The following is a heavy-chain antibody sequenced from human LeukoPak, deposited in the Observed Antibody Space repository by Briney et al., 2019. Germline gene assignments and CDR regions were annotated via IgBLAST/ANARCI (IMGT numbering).Heavy chain of an antibody. CDR2: IKQDGSQS. V-gene: IGHV3-7*01. J-gene: IGHJ4*02. D-gene: IGHD2/OR15-2a*01. CDR1: GFTFSSYG. Sequence: GGFLRLSCAASGFTFSSYGMHWVRQAPGKGLEWVAHIKQDGSQSPYVDSVKGRFTISRDNAKNSLFLQMSSLRAEDTAVYYCVRTSFYSFDYWGQGTLVTVSS. CDR3: VRTSFYSFDY.